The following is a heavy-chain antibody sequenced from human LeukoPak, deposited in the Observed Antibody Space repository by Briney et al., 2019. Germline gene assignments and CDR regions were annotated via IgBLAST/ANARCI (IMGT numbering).Heavy chain of an antibody. CDR3: AILKGGECEPLPY. J-gene: IGHJ4*02. Sequence: SVISGSAGTTYYPDSVNGRFTISTHNSKNTLYLQMNSLRAEHTAVYYCAILKGGECEPLPYRGQGTLVTVSS. D-gene: IGHD3-16*01. CDR2: ISGSAGTT. V-gene: IGHV3-23*01.